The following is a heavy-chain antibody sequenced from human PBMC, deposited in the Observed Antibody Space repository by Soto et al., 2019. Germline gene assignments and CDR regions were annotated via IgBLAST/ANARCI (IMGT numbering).Heavy chain of an antibody. CDR3: ARGPLVVLNYFES. V-gene: IGHV1-69*04. CDR1: GGTFRNYP. CDR2: IFPLTDIP. J-gene: IGHJ4*02. Sequence: RASVKVSCKASGGTFRNYPINWVRQAPGQGLEWMGSIFPLTDIPDYAQNFQARLTITADKSTSTAYMELSSLTSDDTAMYFCARGPLVVLNYFESWGQGTPETLFS.